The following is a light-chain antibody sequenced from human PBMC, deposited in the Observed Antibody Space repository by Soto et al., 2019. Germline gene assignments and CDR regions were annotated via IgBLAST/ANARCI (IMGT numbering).Light chain of an antibody. CDR2: EVN. CDR3: SSYAGSSNV. J-gene: IGLJ1*01. Sequence: QSVLPQPPSAPASPGPSVSICCTGTSSDVGGYNYVSWYQQHPGKAPKLMIYEVNKRPSGVPDRFSGSKSGNTASLTVSGLQAEDEADYYCSSYAGSSNVFGTGTKVTVL. V-gene: IGLV2-8*01. CDR1: SSDVGGYNY.